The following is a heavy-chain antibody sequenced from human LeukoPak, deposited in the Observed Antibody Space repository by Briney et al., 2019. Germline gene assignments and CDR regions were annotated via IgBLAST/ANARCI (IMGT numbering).Heavy chain of an antibody. CDR2: IKPDGSEK. J-gene: IGHJ4*02. CDR3: AKEFNWNFDC. V-gene: IGHV3-7*01. D-gene: IGHD1-20*01. Sequence: GGSLRLSCAASGFTFSRHWMSWVRQAPGKGLEWVAKIKPDGSEKYYVDSVKGRFTVSRDNAETSLCLQMNSLRADDTAVYYCAKEFNWNFDCWGQGTLVTVSS. CDR1: GFTFSRHW.